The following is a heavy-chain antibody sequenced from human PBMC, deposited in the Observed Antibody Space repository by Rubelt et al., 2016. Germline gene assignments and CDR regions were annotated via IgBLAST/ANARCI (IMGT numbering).Heavy chain of an antibody. Sequence: QVQLQESGPGLVEPSQTLSLTCIVSGGSISSAGFYWSWIRLHPGKGLEWIGNIYYSGATSYNPSLKSRVSLSVDKSKNQFSLKLTCVTAADTAGYYCARHASGANSYYDYWGQGTLVTVSS. D-gene: IGHD4-11*01. V-gene: IGHV4-31*03. CDR3: ARHASGANSYYDY. CDR1: GGSISSAGFY. J-gene: IGHJ4*02. CDR2: IYYSGAT.